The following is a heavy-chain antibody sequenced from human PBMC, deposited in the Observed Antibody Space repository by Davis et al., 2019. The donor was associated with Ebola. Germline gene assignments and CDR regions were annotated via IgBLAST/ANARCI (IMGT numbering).Heavy chain of an antibody. CDR3: AADRGLTARGGVGMDV. J-gene: IGHJ6*02. D-gene: IGHD3-3*01. CDR2: THYDRDT. Sequence: SETLSLTCTVSGASISHYYWNWVRHSPGKGLEWMGYTHYDRDTSYNPSLQSRDTISVDMSKNLISLILSSVTAADAAVYYCAADRGLTARGGVGMDVWGQGTTVTVSS. CDR1: GASISHYY. V-gene: IGHV4-59*01.